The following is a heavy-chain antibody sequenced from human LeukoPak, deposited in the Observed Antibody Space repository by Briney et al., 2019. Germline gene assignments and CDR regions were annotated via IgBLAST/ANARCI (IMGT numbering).Heavy chain of an antibody. D-gene: IGHD3-10*01. CDR3: ARGRRGYYGSGSHRGYLDY. CDR1: GGSFSGYY. Sequence: SETLSLTCAVYGGSFSGYYWSWIRQPPGKGLEWIGEINHSGSTEYNPSLKSRVTISVDTSKNQFSLKLSSVTAADTAVYYCARGRRGYYGSGSHRGYLDYWGQGTLVTVSS. CDR2: INHSGST. V-gene: IGHV4-34*01. J-gene: IGHJ4*02.